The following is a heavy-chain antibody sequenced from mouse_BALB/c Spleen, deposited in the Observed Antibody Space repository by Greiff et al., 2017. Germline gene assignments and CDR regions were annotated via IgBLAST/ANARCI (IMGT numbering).Heavy chain of an antibody. CDR3: ARDRGRVWFAY. J-gene: IGHJ3*01. CDR2: ISSGGST. V-gene: IGHV5-6-5*01. Sequence: EVKLVESGGGLVKPGGSLKLSCAASGFTFSSYAMSWVRQTPEKRLEWVASISSGGSTYYPDSVKGRFTISRDNARNILYLQMSSLRSEDTAMYYCARDRGRVWFAYWGQGTLVTVSA. CDR1: GFTFSSYA.